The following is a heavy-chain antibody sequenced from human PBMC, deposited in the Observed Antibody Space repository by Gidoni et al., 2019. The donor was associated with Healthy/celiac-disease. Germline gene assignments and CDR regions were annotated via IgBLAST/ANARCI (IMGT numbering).Heavy chain of an antibody. Sequence: QVQLVESGGGVVQPGRSLRLSCAASGFNFSSCGMHWVRQAPGTGLEWVAVISYDGSNKYYADSVKGRFTISRDNSKNTLYLQMNSLRAEDTAVYYCARTRRGFGELISYYYGMDVWGQGTTVTVSS. CDR2: ISYDGSNK. D-gene: IGHD3-10*01. J-gene: IGHJ6*02. CDR3: ARTRRGFGELISYYYGMDV. V-gene: IGHV3-30*03. CDR1: GFNFSSCG.